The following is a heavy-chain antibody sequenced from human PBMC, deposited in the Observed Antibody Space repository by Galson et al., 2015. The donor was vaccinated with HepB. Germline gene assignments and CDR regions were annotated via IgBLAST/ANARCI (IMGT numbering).Heavy chain of an antibody. CDR2: INPNSGGT. D-gene: IGHD2-2*01. J-gene: IGHJ2*01. CDR1: GYTFTGYY. CDR3: ARDAVVVPAAMWRSPTLYRYFDL. Sequence: SVKVSCKASGYTFTGYYMHWVRQAPGQGLEWMGWINPNSGGTNYAQKFQGRVTMTRDTSNSTAYMELSRLRSDDTAVYYCARDAVVVPAAMWRSPTLYRYFDLWGRGTLVTVSS. V-gene: IGHV1-2*02.